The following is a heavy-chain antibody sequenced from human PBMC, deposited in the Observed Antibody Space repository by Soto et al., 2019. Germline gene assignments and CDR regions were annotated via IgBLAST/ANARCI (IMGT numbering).Heavy chain of an antibody. CDR1: GFTFTFFS. CDR2: ISDVGSNK. Sequence: QVQLEESGGGVVQSGRSLRLSCAASGFTFTFFSLHWVRQAPGKGLEWVAVISDVGSNKYYADFVKGPFTISRDNSKNTLYLEMNSLRTEDTAVYSCARDSNKYFSSRRSGFDIWGQGTMVTVSS. CDR3: ARDSNKYFSSRRSGFDI. D-gene: IGHD3-3*01. J-gene: IGHJ3*02. V-gene: IGHV3-30-3*01.